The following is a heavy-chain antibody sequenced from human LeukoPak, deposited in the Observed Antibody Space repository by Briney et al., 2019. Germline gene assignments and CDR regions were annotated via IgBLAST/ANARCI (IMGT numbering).Heavy chain of an antibody. J-gene: IGHJ6*02. D-gene: IGHD3/OR15-3a*01. CDR1: VFTLSTYS. CDR2: ISSSARYM. Sequence: GGSLRLSCAASVFTLSTYSMNWVRQAAGKGLEWVSSISSSARYMYYADSVKGRFTISRDNAKNSLYLQMNSLRAEDTAVYYCARGGVGLVIIPGWEYDYYGLDVWGQGTTVTVSS. V-gene: IGHV3-21*01. CDR3: ARGGVGLVIIPGWEYDYYGLDV.